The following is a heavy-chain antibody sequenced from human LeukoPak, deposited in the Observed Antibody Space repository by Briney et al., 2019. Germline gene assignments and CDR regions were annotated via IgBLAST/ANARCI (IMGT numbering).Heavy chain of an antibody. D-gene: IGHD3-22*01. CDR2: ISAYNGNT. Sequence: GASVKVSCKASGGTFSNYAISWVRQAPGQGLEWMGWISAYNGNTNYAQKLQGRVTMTTDTSTSTAYMELRSLRSDDTAVYYCARGYYYDSSGYSSVPFDYWGQGTLVTVSS. V-gene: IGHV1-18*01. J-gene: IGHJ4*02. CDR1: GGTFSNYA. CDR3: ARGYYYDSSGYSSVPFDY.